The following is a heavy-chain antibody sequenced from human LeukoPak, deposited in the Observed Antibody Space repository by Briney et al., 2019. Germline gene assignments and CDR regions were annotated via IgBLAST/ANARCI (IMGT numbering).Heavy chain of an antibody. CDR2: IWYDGSNK. Sequence: GGSLRLSCAASGFTFSSYGMHWVRQAPGKGLEWVAVIWYDGSNKYYADSVKGRFTISRDNSKNTLYLQMNSLRAEDTAVYYCAKEGQGYSYGYDYFDYWGQGTLVTVSS. CDR3: AKEGQGYSYGYDYFDY. D-gene: IGHD5-18*01. V-gene: IGHV3-30*02. J-gene: IGHJ4*02. CDR1: GFTFSSYG.